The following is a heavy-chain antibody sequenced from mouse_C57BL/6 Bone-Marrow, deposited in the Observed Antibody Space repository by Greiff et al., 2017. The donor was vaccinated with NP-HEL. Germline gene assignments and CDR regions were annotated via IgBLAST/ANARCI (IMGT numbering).Heavy chain of an antibody. Sequence: QVQLQQSGPELVKPGASVKISCKASGYAFSSSWMNWVKQRPGKGLEWIGRIYPGDGDTNYNGKFKGKATLTADKSSSTAYMQLSSLTSEDSAVYFCARGRTAAYWGQGTLVTVSA. CDR3: ARGRTAAY. V-gene: IGHV1-82*01. CDR2: IYPGDGDT. J-gene: IGHJ3*01. D-gene: IGHD1-2*01. CDR1: GYAFSSSW.